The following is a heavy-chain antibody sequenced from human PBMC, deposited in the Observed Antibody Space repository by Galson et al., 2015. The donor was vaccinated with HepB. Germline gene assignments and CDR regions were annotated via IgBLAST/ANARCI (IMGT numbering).Heavy chain of an antibody. J-gene: IGHJ4*02. D-gene: IGHD3-10*01. Sequence: SVKVSCKASGYTFTSYGISWVRQAPGQGLEWMGWISAYNGNTNYAQKLQGRVTMTTDTSTSTAYMELRSLRSDDTAVYYCARSSLLWFGELSHYAFDYWGQGTLVTVSS. V-gene: IGHV1-18*04. CDR2: ISAYNGNT. CDR3: ARSSLLWFGELSHYAFDY. CDR1: GYTFTSYG.